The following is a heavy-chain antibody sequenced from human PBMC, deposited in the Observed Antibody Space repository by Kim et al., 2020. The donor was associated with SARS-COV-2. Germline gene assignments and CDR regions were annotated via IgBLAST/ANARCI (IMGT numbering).Heavy chain of an antibody. CDR2: SKSDGSDT. V-gene: IGHV3-74*01. CDR1: GFTFSSYW. J-gene: IGHJ5*02. CDR3: ARGSFQQGFDP. D-gene: IGHD6-13*01. Sequence: GGSLRLSCEASGFTFSSYWMNWVRQGPGKGLVWVSRSKSDGSDTNYADSVKGRFTTSRDNAKNTLHLQLNSLGVEETAIYYCARGSFQQGFDPWGQGTLVTVSS.